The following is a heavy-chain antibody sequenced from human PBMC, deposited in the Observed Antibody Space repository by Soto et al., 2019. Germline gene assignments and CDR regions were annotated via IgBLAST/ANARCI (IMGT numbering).Heavy chain of an antibody. Sequence: GASVKVSCKAFGGNFTNYGISWVRQAPGQGLEWMGGIIPLFGTTNYAQKFRGRVTVTADESTSTVYMELNSLRSEDTAIYYCARAHGTSWYNWFDPLGQGTLVTVSS. D-gene: IGHD1-26*01. CDR2: IIPLFGTT. V-gene: IGHV1-69*13. CDR1: GGNFTNYG. CDR3: ARAHGTSWYNWFDP. J-gene: IGHJ5*02.